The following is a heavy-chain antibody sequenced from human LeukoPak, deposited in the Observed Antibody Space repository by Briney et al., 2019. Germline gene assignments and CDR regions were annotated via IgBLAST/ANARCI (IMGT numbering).Heavy chain of an antibody. CDR3: ARDLESSSSWYFDL. Sequence: PSETLSLTCTVSGGSISSSSYCWGWIRQPPGKGLEWIGSIYYSGSTYYNPSLQSRVTISVDTSKNQFSLRLRSVTAADTAVYYCARDLESSSSWYFDLWGRGTLVTVSS. CDR2: IYYSGST. CDR1: GGSISSSSYC. J-gene: IGHJ2*01. V-gene: IGHV4-39*07. D-gene: IGHD6-6*01.